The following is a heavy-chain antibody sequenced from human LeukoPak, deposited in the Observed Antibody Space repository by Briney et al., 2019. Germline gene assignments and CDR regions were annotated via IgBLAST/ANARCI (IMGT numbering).Heavy chain of an antibody. CDR3: ARESSSSGWYGHYYGMDV. D-gene: IGHD6-19*01. Sequence: SETLSLTCTVSGGSISSYYWSWIRQPAGKGLEWIVRIYTSGSTNYNPSLKSRVTMSVDTSKNQFSLKLSSVTAADTAVYYCARESSSSGWYGHYYGMDVWGQGTTVTVSS. J-gene: IGHJ6*02. CDR1: GGSISSYY. CDR2: IYTSGST. V-gene: IGHV4-4*07.